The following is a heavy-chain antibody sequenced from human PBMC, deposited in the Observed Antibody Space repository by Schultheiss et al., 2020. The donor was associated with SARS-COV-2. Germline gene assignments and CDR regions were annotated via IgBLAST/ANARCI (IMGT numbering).Heavy chain of an antibody. V-gene: IGHV4-34*01. CDR3: ARDDFHDYVWGSYRFFDY. Sequence: SETLSLTCAVYGGSFSGYYWSWIRQPPGKGLEYIGYIYFSGSIYYNPSLKSRLTMSLDTSKNQFSLKLSSVTAADTAVYYCARDDFHDYVWGSYRFFDYWGQGTLVTVSS. CDR2: IYFSGSI. J-gene: IGHJ4*02. D-gene: IGHD3-16*02. CDR1: GGSFSGYY.